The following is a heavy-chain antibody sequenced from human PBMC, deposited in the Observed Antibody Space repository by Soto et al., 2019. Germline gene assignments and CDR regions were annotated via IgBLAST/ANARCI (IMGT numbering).Heavy chain of an antibody. Sequence: QVQLQESGPGLVKPSQTLSLTCTVSGGSISSGGYYWSWIRQHPGKGLEWIGYIYYSGSTYYNPSLKSRVTISVDTSKNQFSLKLSSVTAADTAVYYCARMGGYSYGSVSYYFDYWGQGTLVTVSS. CDR1: GGSISSGGYY. CDR3: ARMGGYSYGSVSYYFDY. V-gene: IGHV4-31*03. CDR2: IYYSGST. J-gene: IGHJ4*02. D-gene: IGHD5-18*01.